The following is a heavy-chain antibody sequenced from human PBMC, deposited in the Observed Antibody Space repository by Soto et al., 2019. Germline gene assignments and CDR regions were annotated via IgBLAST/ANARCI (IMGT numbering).Heavy chain of an antibody. Sequence: SVKVSCKASGGTVSSYAISWVRQAPGQGLEWMGGIIPIFGTANYAQKFQGRVTITADESTSTAYMELSSLRSEDTAVYYCARPNSSGYSYYFDYWGQGTLVTVSS. CDR1: GGTVSSYA. CDR2: IIPIFGTA. J-gene: IGHJ4*02. V-gene: IGHV1-69*13. D-gene: IGHD3-22*01. CDR3: ARPNSSGYSYYFDY.